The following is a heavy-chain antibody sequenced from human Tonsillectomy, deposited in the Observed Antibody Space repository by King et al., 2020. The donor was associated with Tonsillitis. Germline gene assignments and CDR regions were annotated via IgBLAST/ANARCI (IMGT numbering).Heavy chain of an antibody. D-gene: IGHD6-13*01. V-gene: IGHV3-30*18. Sequence: VQLVESGGGVVQPGRSLRLSCAASGFSFRNYGIHWVRQAPGKGLEWVAIIPYDGSNKYYEDSVKGRFTVSRDNSKNTLYLQMNSLRVEETAVYDCAKEIAAAGDSYYSYGMDVGGQGTAVTVSS. CDR2: IPYDGSNK. CDR1: GFSFRNYG. J-gene: IGHJ6*02. CDR3: AKEIAAAGDSYYSYGMDV.